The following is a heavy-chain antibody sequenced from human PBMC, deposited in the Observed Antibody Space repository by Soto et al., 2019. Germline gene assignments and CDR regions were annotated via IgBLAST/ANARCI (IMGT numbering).Heavy chain of an antibody. J-gene: IGHJ6*02. CDR1: GFTFSSYA. CDR3: AREPHYYDSSGYAYYYGMDV. CDR2: ISYDGSNK. V-gene: IGHV3-30-3*01. Sequence: LRLSCAASGFTFSSYAMHWVRQAPGKGLEWVAVISYDGSNKYYADSVKGRFTISRDNSKNTLYLQMNSLRAEDTAVYYCAREPHYYDSSGYAYYYGMDVWGQGTTVTVSS. D-gene: IGHD3-22*01.